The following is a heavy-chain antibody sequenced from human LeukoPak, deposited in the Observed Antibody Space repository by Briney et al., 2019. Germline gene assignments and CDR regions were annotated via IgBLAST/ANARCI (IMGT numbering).Heavy chain of an antibody. CDR3: ARSDSGTYRHYFDH. CDR2: IYYTGSA. V-gene: IGHV4-59*08. D-gene: IGHD1-26*01. Sequence: SETLSLTCTVSGGSISSYYWSWIRQPPGKGLEWIGYIYYTGSANYNPSLESRVTISVDTSKNQFSLKLNSVTAADTAVYFCARSDSGTYRHYFDHWGQGTLVTVSS. J-gene: IGHJ4*02. CDR1: GGSISSYY.